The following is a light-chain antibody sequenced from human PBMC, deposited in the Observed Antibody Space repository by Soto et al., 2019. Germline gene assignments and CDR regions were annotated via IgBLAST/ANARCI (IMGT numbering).Light chain of an antibody. CDR1: QSISSSF. CDR2: GAS. V-gene: IGKV3-20*01. Sequence: IVLTQSPGTLSLSPGERATLSCRASQSISSSFLAWYQQKPGQAPRLLIYGASSRATGIPDRFSGSGSGTDFTLTISRLELEDFAGYYCQHYGSPPPLTFGGGTKVEIK. CDR3: QHYGSPPPLT. J-gene: IGKJ4*01.